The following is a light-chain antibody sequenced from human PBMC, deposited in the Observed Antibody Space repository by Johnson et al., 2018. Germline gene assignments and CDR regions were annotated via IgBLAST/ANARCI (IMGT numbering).Light chain of an antibody. V-gene: IGLV1-51*02. J-gene: IGLJ1*01. CDR2: EPN. CDR3: GTWDSSLSAGNV. CDR1: SSNIGNNY. Sequence: QSVLTQPPSVSAAPGQQVTLSCSGSSSNIGNNYVSWYQQLPGTAHKLLIYEPNKRPSGIPDRFSGSKSGTSATLGITGLQTGDEADYYCGTWDSSLSAGNVFGTGTKVTVL.